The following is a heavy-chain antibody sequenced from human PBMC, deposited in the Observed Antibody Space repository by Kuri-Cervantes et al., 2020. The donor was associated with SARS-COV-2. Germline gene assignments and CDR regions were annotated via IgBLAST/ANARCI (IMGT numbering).Heavy chain of an antibody. V-gene: IGHV1-8*03. Sequence: ASVKVSCKASGYTFTSYDINWVRQATGQGLEWMGWMNPNSGNTGYAQKFQGRVTITRNTSISTAYMELSSLRSDDTAVYYRARGDPYSSSYYFDLWGRGTLVTVSS. CDR1: GYTFTSYD. J-gene: IGHJ2*01. D-gene: IGHD6-6*01. CDR3: ARGDPYSSSYYFDL. CDR2: MNPNSGNT.